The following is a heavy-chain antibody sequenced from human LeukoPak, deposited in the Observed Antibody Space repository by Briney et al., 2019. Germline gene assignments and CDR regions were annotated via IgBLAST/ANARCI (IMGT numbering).Heavy chain of an antibody. Sequence: GGSLRLSCAASGFTFSSYSMNWVRQAPGKGLEWVSYISSSSSTIYYADSVKGRFTISRDNAKNSLYLQMNSLRAEDTAFYYCAKAELGVDTFFDYWAREPWSPSPQ. CDR1: GFTFSSYS. CDR2: ISSSSSTI. J-gene: IGHJ4*02. V-gene: IGHV3-48*01. CDR3: AKAELGVDTFFDY. D-gene: IGHD3-3*01.